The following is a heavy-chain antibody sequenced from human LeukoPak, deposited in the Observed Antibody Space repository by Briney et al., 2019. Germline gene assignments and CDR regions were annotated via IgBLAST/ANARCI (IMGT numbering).Heavy chain of an antibody. Sequence: KPGGSLRLSCAASGFTFSSYSMNWVRQAPGKGLEWVSSISSSSSYIYYADSVKGRFTISRDNAKNSLYLQMNSLRAEDTAVYYCARMGVGATRNHDAFDIWGQGTMVTVSS. J-gene: IGHJ3*02. D-gene: IGHD1-26*01. V-gene: IGHV3-21*01. CDR3: ARMGVGATRNHDAFDI. CDR1: GFTFSSYS. CDR2: ISSSSSYI.